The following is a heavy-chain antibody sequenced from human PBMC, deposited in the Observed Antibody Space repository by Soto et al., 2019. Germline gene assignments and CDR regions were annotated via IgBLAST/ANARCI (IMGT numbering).Heavy chain of an antibody. Sequence: PGEGLKFSCTGSSFRFTRYCIGWVRRLPGKGLEWMGIIYPGDSDTRYSQSFQGQVTISADKSISTAYLQWSSLKASDTAMYYCARRKNPVVPALGYWGQGTLVTVSS. CDR1: SFRFTRYC. CDR3: ARRKNPVVPALGY. D-gene: IGHD2-2*01. V-gene: IGHV5-51*01. CDR2: IYPGDSDT. J-gene: IGHJ4*02.